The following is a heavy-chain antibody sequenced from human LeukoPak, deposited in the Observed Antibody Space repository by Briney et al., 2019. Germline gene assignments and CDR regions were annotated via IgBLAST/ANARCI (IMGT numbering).Heavy chain of an antibody. J-gene: IGHJ6*03. V-gene: IGHV4-38-2*02. CDR1: GYSISSGYY. CDR2: IYHSGST. D-gene: IGHD2-2*01. CDR3: ARRGDIVVVPAARYYYMDV. Sequence: SETLSLTCTVSGYSISSGYYWGWIRQPPGKGLEWIGSIYHSGSTYYNPSLKSRVTISVDTSKNQFSLKLSSVTAADTAVYYCARRGDIVVVPAARYYYMDVWGKGTTVTVSS.